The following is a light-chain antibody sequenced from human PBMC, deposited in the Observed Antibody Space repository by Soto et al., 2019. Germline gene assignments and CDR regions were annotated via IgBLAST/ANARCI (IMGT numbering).Light chain of an antibody. CDR2: AAS. J-gene: IGKJ1*01. V-gene: IGKV1-39*01. Sequence: DIQMTQSQSSLSASVGDRVTITCRASQSISSYLNWYQQKPGKAPKLLIYAASSLQSGVPSRFSGSGSGTDFTLTISSLQPEDFATYYCQQSYSTWTFGQGTKLDIK. CDR1: QSISSY. CDR3: QQSYSTWT.